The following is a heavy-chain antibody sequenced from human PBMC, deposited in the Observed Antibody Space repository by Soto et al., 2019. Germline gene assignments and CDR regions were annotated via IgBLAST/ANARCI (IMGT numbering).Heavy chain of an antibody. CDR1: GFTFSSYA. J-gene: IGHJ5*02. D-gene: IGHD6-13*01. CDR2: ILYDGSNQ. V-gene: IGHV3-33*06. Sequence: QVQLVESGGGVVQPGRSLRLSCAASGFTFSSYAMHWVRQAPGKGLEWVAAILYDGSNQYYADAVKGRFTISRYNSKNTLYLQMNSLRVEDTAVYYCAKEGRVGYSTRIFRRDNWFDPWGQGTPVTVSS. CDR3: AKEGRVGYSTRIFRRDNWFDP.